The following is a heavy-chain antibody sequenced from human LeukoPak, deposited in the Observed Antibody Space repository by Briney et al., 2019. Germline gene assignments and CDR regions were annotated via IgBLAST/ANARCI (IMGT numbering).Heavy chain of an antibody. Sequence: SVKVSCKASGGTFSSYAISWVRQAPGQGLEWMGGIIPIFGTANYAQKFQGRVTITADESTSTAYMELSSLRSEDTAVYYCARVPPQQKLMVYAGTLDAFAIWGQGTMVTVSS. CDR1: GGTFSSYA. J-gene: IGHJ3*02. D-gene: IGHD2-8*01. CDR3: ARVPPQQKLMVYAGTLDAFAI. V-gene: IGHV1-69*13. CDR2: IIPIFGTA.